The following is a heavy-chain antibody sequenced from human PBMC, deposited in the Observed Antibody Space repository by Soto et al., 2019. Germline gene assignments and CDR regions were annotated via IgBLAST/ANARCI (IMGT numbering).Heavy chain of an antibody. Sequence: QVQLQESGPGLVKPSETLSLTCTVSGGSISSDYWSWIRQPPGKGLEWIGFIYYSGSINYNPSFGRRVAISVDTSKNNFSLNLASVTAADTAVYYCTRHWDCVALGYWGQGTLVTVSS. CDR1: GGSISSDY. V-gene: IGHV4-59*08. CDR2: IYYSGSI. CDR3: TRHWDCVALGY. D-gene: IGHD2-21*01. J-gene: IGHJ4*02.